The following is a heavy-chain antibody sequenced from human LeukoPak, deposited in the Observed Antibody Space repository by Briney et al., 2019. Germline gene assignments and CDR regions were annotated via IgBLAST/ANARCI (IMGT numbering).Heavy chain of an antibody. CDR2: INPSGGST. Sequence: ASVKVSYKASGYTFTSYYMHWVRQAPGQGLEWMGIINPSGGSTSYAQKFQGRVTMTRDTSTSTVYMELSSLRSEDTAVYYCAREGGLHYYDSSGYYPFDYWGQGTLVTVSS. D-gene: IGHD3-22*01. J-gene: IGHJ4*02. CDR1: GYTFTSYY. V-gene: IGHV1-46*01. CDR3: AREGGLHYYDSSGYYPFDY.